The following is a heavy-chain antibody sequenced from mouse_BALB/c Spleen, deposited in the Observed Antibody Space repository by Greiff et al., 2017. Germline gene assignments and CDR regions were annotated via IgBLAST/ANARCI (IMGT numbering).Heavy chain of an antibody. V-gene: IGHV2-6-7*01. Sequence: VQLVESGPGLVAPSQSLSITCTVSGFSLTGYGVNWVRQPPGKGLEWLGMIWGDGSTDYNSALKSRLSISKDNSKSQVFLKMNSLQTDDTARYYCARDDGATRATQEFPFAYWGQGTLVTVSA. CDR2: IWGDGST. CDR1: GFSLTGYG. CDR3: ARDDGATRATQEFPFAY. J-gene: IGHJ3*01. D-gene: IGHD3-1*01.